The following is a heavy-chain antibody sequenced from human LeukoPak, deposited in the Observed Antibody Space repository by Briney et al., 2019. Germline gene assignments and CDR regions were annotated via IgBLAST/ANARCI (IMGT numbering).Heavy chain of an antibody. CDR3: ARDYGDYSFDP. CDR1: GFTFSSYW. V-gene: IGHV3-74*01. J-gene: IGHJ5*02. CDR2: INSDGSST. D-gene: IGHD4-17*01. Sequence: GGSQRLSCAASGFTFSSYWMHWVRQAPGKGLVWVSRINSDGSSTSYADSVKGRFTISRDNAKNTLYLQMNSLRAEDTAVYYCARDYGDYSFDPWGQGTLVTVSS.